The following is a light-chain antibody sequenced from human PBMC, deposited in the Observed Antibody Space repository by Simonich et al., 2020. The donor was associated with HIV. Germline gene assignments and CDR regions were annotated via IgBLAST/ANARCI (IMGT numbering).Light chain of an antibody. Sequence: HSVLTQPPSASGTPGQRVTISCSGSSSTIGSNTVNWYQQLPGTAPKLLIYSNNQLPSGVPDRFSGSKSGTSASLAISGLQSEDEADYYCAAWDDSLNGSGWVFGGGTKLTVL. J-gene: IGLJ3*02. V-gene: IGLV1-44*01. CDR1: SSTIGSNT. CDR2: SNN. CDR3: AAWDDSLNGSGWV.